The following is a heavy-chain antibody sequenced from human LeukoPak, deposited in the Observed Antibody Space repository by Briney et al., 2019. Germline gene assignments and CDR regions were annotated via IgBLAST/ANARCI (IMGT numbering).Heavy chain of an antibody. CDR2: INHSGST. D-gene: IGHD3-3*01. CDR1: GGSFSGYY. CDR3: ARGRREWTTNSLLDY. V-gene: IGHV4-34*01. Sequence: SETLSLTCAVYGGSFSGYYWSWIRQPPGKGLEWIGEINHSGSTNYNPSLRSRVTISVDTSKNQFSLKLSSVTAADTAVYYCARGRREWTTNSLLDYWGQGTLVTVSS. J-gene: IGHJ4*02.